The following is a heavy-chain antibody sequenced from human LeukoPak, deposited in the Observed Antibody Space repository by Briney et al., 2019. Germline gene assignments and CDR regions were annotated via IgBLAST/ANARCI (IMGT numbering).Heavy chain of an antibody. D-gene: IGHD3-10*01. CDR3: ARVRLLWFGEPSGTYYGMDV. Sequence: PGGSLRLSCAASGFTFDDYAMHWVRQAPGKGLEWVSGISWNSGSIGYADSVKGRFTISRDNAKNSLYLQMNSLRAEDTALYYCARVRLLWFGEPSGTYYGMDVWGQGTTVTVSS. CDR1: GFTFDDYA. J-gene: IGHJ6*02. V-gene: IGHV3-9*01. CDR2: ISWNSGSI.